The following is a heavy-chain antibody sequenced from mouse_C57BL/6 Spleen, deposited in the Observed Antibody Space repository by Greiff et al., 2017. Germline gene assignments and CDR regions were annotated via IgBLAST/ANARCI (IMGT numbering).Heavy chain of an antibody. J-gene: IGHJ4*01. CDR3: AREGVYYAMDY. Sequence: QVQLQQPGAELVRPGSSVKLSCKASGYTFTSYWMDWVKQRPGQGLEWIGNIYPSDSETHYNQKFKDKATLTVDKSSITAYMQLSSLTSEDSAVYYCAREGVYYAMDYWGQGTSVTVSS. V-gene: IGHV1-61*01. CDR1: GYTFTSYW. CDR2: IYPSDSET.